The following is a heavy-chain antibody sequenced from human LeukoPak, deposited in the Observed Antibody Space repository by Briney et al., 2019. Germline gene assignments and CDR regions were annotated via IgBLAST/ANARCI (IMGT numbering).Heavy chain of an antibody. J-gene: IGHJ4*02. CDR3: AGDSGDGTYYDFWSGYYAFDY. CDR1: GFTFSSYA. V-gene: IGHV3-30-3*01. Sequence: QPGRSLRLSCAASGFTFSSYAMHWVRQAPGKGLEWVAVISYDGSNKYYADSVKGRFTISRDNSKNTLYLQMNSLRAEDTAVYYCAGDSGDGTYYDFWSGYYAFDYWGQGTLVTVSS. D-gene: IGHD3-3*01. CDR2: ISYDGSNK.